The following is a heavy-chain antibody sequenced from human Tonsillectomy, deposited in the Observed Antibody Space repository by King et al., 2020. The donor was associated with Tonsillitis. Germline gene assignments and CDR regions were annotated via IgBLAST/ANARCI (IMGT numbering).Heavy chain of an antibody. CDR1: GFTFSSYG. J-gene: IGHJ3*02. CDR3: AKDLPGGAYDAFDI. D-gene: IGHD3-10*01. CDR2: ISYVGSNK. V-gene: IGHV3-30*18. Sequence: VQLVESGGGVVQPGRSLRLSCAASGFTFSSYGMHWVRQAPGKGLEWVAVISYVGSNKYYADSVKGRFTISRDNSKNTLYLQMNSLRAEDTAVYYCAKDLPGGAYDAFDIWGQGTMVTVSS.